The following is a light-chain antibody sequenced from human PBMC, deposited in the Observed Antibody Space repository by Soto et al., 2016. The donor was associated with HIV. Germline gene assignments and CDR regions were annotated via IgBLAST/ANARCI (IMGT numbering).Light chain of an antibody. CDR1: NVGSKS. V-gene: IGLV3-21*03. Sequence: SYELTQPPSLSVAPRKTARITCGGNNVGSKSVQWYQQKPGQAPILVLYDDSDRPSGIPERSSGSNSGNTATLSISRVEAGDEADYYCQVWDAGTDLVVFGGGTKLTVL. CDR2: DDS. CDR3: QVWDAGTDLVV. J-gene: IGLJ2*01.